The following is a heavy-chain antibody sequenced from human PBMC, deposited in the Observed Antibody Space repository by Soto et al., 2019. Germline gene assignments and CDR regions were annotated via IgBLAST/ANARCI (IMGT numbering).Heavy chain of an antibody. CDR2: IYHSGST. CDR1: GYSLSSGYY. V-gene: IGHV4-38-2*01. CDR3: ARAYCTNGVCYTGYYFDY. J-gene: IGHJ4*02. D-gene: IGHD2-8*01. Sequence: SETLSLTCAVSGYSLSSGYYWGWIRQPPGKGLEWIGSIYHSGSTYYNPSLKSRVTISVDTSKNQFSLKLSSVTAADTAVYYCARAYCTNGVCYTGYYFDYWGQGTLVTVSS.